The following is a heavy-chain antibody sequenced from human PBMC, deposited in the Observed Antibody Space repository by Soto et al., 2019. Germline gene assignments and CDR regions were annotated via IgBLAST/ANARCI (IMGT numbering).Heavy chain of an antibody. V-gene: IGHV1-46*02. CDR2: FNPSGGSP. J-gene: IGHJ4*02. Sequence: ASVKVSCKASGYRFNNSNVHWVRQAPGLGLEWLGMFNPSGGSPDYSQKFQGRFTMTRDTSTAEFFMELSSLRSGDTAVYYCARDSSEPATNFHFDYWGQGTPVTVSS. CDR1: GYRFNNSN. CDR3: ARDSSEPATNFHFDY.